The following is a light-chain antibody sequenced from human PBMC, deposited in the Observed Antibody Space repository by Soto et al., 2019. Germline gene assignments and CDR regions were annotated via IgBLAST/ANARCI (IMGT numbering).Light chain of an antibody. Sequence: EIMLTQPPGTLSLSPGDRATLSCRASQSVAGSSLAWYQQKPAQAPRLLIYAASNRATGIPARFSGGGSGTDFSLIINGLEPEDFAVYFCQQYGSSHLTFGGGTKVDIK. CDR3: QQYGSSHLT. CDR1: QSVAGSS. CDR2: AAS. J-gene: IGKJ4*01. V-gene: IGKV3-20*01.